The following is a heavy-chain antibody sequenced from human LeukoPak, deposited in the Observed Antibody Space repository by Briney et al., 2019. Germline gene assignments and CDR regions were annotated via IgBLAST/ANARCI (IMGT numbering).Heavy chain of an antibody. CDR3: ARDHWYSSGWYIDY. J-gene: IGHJ4*02. CDR2: IKHDGSVQ. V-gene: IGHV3-7*01. CDR1: GFTFSSYW. D-gene: IGHD6-19*01. Sequence: GGSLRLSCAASGFTFSSYWMSWVRQAPGKGLEWVANIKHDGSVQYCVDSVKGRFTISRDNAKNSLYLQMNSLRAEDTAVYYCARDHWYSSGWYIDYWGQGTLVTVSS.